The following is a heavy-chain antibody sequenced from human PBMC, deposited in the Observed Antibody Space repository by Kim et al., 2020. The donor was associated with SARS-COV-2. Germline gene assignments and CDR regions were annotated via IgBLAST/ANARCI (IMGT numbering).Heavy chain of an antibody. J-gene: IGHJ6*02. CDR2: ISAYNGNT. CDR1: GYTFTSYG. CDR3: ARDGLCSGGSCYYYYGMDV. D-gene: IGHD2-15*01. Sequence: ASVKVSCKASGYTFTSYGISWVRQAPGQGLEWMGWISAYNGNTNYAQKLQGRVTMTTDTSTSTAYMELRSLRSDDTAVYYCARDGLCSGGSCYYYYGMDVWGQGTTVTVSS. V-gene: IGHV1-18*01.